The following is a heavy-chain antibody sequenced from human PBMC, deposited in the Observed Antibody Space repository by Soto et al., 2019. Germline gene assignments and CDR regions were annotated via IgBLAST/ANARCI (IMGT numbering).Heavy chain of an antibody. CDR3: ATDDYGSFPY. CDR1: GYPLTTYY. Sequence: HVQLVQSGTEVKKPGASVRVSCMVSGYPLTTYYIHWVRQAPGQGLEWMGWIDLRGGGTVYEEKLQGRVTMTRDTSISTVYMGLSGLTSDDTALYYCATDDYGSFPYWGQGSLVTVSS. D-gene: IGHD1-26*01. CDR2: IDLRGGGT. V-gene: IGHV1-2*02. J-gene: IGHJ4*02.